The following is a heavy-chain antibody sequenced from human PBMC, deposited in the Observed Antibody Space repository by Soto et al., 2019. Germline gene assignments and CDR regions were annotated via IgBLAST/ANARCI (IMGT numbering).Heavy chain of an antibody. J-gene: IGHJ6*02. Sequence: KPSETLSLTCAVSGGSISSSNWWSWVRQPPGKGLEWIGEIYHSGSTNYNPSLKSRVTISVDKSKNQFSLKLSSVTAADTAVYYCARYTAMVPSYYYYGMDVWGQGXTVTVYS. D-gene: IGHD5-18*01. V-gene: IGHV4-4*02. CDR2: IYHSGST. CDR1: GGSISSSNW. CDR3: ARYTAMVPSYYYYGMDV.